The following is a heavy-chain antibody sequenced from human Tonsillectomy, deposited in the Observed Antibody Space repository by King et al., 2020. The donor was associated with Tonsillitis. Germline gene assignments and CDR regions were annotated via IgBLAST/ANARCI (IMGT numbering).Heavy chain of an antibody. CDR1: GYSFTTYW. D-gene: IGHD3-10*01. J-gene: IGHJ4*02. V-gene: IGHV5-51*01. CDR3: ARHKSYYGSGSYFAEIDY. CDR2: IYPGDSDT. Sequence: VQLVESGAEVKKPGESLKISCQGTGYSFTTYWIAWVRQMPGKGLEWMGIIYPGDSDTRYGPSFQGQVTISADKSISTAYLQWSGLKASDTAMYYCARHKSYYGSGSYFAEIDYWGQGTLLTVSS.